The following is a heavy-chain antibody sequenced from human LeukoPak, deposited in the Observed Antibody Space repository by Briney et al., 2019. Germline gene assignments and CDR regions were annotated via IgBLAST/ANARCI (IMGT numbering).Heavy chain of an antibody. J-gene: IGHJ5*02. D-gene: IGHD2-2*01. CDR3: ARDSTLRHQPSFSYNWFDP. V-gene: IGHV3-20*04. CDR1: GFTFDDYG. CDR2: INWNGDST. Sequence: GGSLRLSCVGYGFTFDDYGMHWIRQVPGKGLEWVSSINWNGDSTYYADSVRGRFTISRDNAKNSLYLQMTTLRAEDMALYYCARDSTLRHQPSFSYNWFDPWGQGTLVTVSS.